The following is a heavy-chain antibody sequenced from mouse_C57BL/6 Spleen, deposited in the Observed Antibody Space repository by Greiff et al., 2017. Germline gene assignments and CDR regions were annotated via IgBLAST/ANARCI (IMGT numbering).Heavy chain of an antibody. V-gene: IGHV1-80*01. CDR3: VITTVVAPYFDY. J-gene: IGHJ2*01. CDR2: IYPGDGDT. Sequence: QVQLQQSGAELVKPGASVKISCKASGYAFSSYWMNWVKQRPGKGLEWIGQIYPGDGDTNYNGKFKGKATLTADKSSSTAYMQLSSLTSEDSAVYFCVITTVVAPYFDYWGQGTTRTVSS. D-gene: IGHD1-1*01. CDR1: GYAFSSYW.